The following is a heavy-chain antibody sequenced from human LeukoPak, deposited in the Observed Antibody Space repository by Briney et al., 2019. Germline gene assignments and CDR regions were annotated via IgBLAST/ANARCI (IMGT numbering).Heavy chain of an antibody. Sequence: PSETLSLTCTVSGGSISSDSYYWGWIRPPPGKGLEWIGSIYYSGSTYYNPSLKSRVTISVDTSKDHFSLRLTSVTAADTAVYYCASGFWLDYWGQGTLVTVSS. D-gene: IGHD2/OR15-2a*01. CDR1: GGSISSDSYY. CDR3: ASGFWLDY. V-gene: IGHV4-39*02. CDR2: IYYSGST. J-gene: IGHJ4*02.